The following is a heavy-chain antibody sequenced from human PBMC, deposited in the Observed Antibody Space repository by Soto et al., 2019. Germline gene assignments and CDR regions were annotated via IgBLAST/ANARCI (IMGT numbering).Heavy chain of an antibody. J-gene: IGHJ3*02. CDR3: ARWSCSSTSCRSNPFDI. D-gene: IGHD2-2*01. V-gene: IGHV1-18*01. CDR1: GYTFTNYA. CDR2: ISTYNDNT. Sequence: QVQLVQSGAEVKKPGASVKVSSKASGYTFTNYAITWVRQAPGQGLEWMGWISTYNDNTIYAEELRGRVTMTTDTSTSTAYMELGSLRSDDTAVYYCARWSCSSTSCRSNPFDIWGQGTMVTVSS.